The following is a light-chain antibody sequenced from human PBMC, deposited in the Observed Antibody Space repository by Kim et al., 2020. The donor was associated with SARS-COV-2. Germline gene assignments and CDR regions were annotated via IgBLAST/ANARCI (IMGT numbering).Light chain of an antibody. J-gene: IGKJ5*01. Sequence: STGERASLSCRASQSVSSYLAWYQQTPGQAPRLLIYGASTRATGIPARFSGSGSGTEFTLTIRSLQSEDCAVYYCQQYNNWPPITFGQGTRLEIK. CDR1: QSVSSY. CDR2: GAS. V-gene: IGKV3-15*01. CDR3: QQYNNWPPIT.